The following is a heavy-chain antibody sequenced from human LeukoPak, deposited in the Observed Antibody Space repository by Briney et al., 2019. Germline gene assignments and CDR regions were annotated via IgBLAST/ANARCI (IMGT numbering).Heavy chain of an antibody. CDR2: IKQDGSEK. CDR1: GFTFSSYW. J-gene: IGHJ4*02. V-gene: IGHV3-7*03. D-gene: IGHD6-13*01. Sequence: GGSLRLSCAASGFTFSSYWMSWVRQAPGKGLEWVANIKQDGSEKYYVDSVKGRFTISRDNAKNSLYLQMNSLRAEDMALYYCAKEGSSWYFDYWGQGTLVTVSS. CDR3: AKEGSSWYFDY.